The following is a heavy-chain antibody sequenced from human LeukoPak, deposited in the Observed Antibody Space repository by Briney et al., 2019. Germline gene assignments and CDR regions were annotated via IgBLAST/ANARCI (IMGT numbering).Heavy chain of an antibody. CDR2: ISYSGST. CDR1: GGSISAYY. CDR3: ARGALVPAAILGWFDP. V-gene: IGHV4-59*01. D-gene: IGHD2-2*02. J-gene: IGHJ5*02. Sequence: SETLSLTCTVSGGSISAYYWSWIRQPPGKGLEWIGYISYSGSTKYNPSLKSRVTISVDTSKNQFSLKLSSVTAADTAVYYCARGALVPAAILGWFDPWGQGTLVTVSS.